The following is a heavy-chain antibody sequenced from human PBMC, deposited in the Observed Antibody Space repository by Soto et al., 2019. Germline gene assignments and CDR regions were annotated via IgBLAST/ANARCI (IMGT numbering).Heavy chain of an antibody. D-gene: IGHD4-4*01. CDR3: ARVDYNSYRQIYYGMDV. V-gene: IGHV3-66*01. CDR1: GFTVSSNY. CDR2: INTDGNT. J-gene: IGHJ6*02. Sequence: PGGSLRLSCAASGFTVSSNYMSWVRQAPGKGLEWVSVINTDGNTYHADSVKERFTISRDSSKNTLFLQMNSLRAEDTAVYYCARVDYNSYRQIYYGMDVWGQGITVTVSS.